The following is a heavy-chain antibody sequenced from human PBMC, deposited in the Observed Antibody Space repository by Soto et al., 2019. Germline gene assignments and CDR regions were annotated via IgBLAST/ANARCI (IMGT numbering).Heavy chain of an antibody. Sequence: QVQLQESGPGLVKPSETLSLTCTVSGGSISSYYWSWIRQPPGKGLEWIGYIYYRGSTNYNPSLKSRVTISVDTSKNQFSLKLSSVTAADTAVYYCAREGHSSGWQGTFDYWGQGTLVTVSS. V-gene: IGHV4-59*01. J-gene: IGHJ4*02. CDR2: IYYRGST. CDR1: GGSISSYY. CDR3: AREGHSSGWQGTFDY. D-gene: IGHD6-19*01.